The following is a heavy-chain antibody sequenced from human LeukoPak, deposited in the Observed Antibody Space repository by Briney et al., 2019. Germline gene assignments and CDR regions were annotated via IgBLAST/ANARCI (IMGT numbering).Heavy chain of an antibody. V-gene: IGHV4-31*03. J-gene: IGHJ6*02. CDR1: GGSISSGGYY. CDR3: ARDHVLDVVTPAYYYGMDV. CDR2: IYYSGST. Sequence: SQTLSLTCTVSGGSISSGGYYWSWLRQHPGKGLEWIGYIYYSGSTYYNPSLKSRVTISVDTSKNQFSLKLSSVTAADTAVYYCARDHVLDVVTPAYYYGMDVWGQGTTVTVSS. D-gene: IGHD4-23*01.